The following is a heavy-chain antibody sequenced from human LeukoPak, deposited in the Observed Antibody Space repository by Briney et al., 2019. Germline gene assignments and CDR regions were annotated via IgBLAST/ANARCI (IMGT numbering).Heavy chain of an antibody. CDR3: ARTRIAVAGPSDY. CDR1: GYTFTGYY. CDR2: INPYRGGT. V-gene: IGHV1-2*02. D-gene: IGHD6-19*01. Sequence: ASVKVSCKASGYTFTGYYMHWVRQAPGQGLEWMGWINPYRGGTNYAQKFQGRVTMTRDTSTSTAYMELSRLRSDDTAVYYCARTRIAVAGPSDYWGQGTLVTVSS. J-gene: IGHJ4*02.